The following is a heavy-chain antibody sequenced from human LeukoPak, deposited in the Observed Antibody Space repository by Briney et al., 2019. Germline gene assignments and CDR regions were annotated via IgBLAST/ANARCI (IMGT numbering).Heavy chain of an antibody. CDR1: GFSLSTSGVG. CDR2: IYWDDDK. Sequence: SGPTLVKPTQTLTLTGTFSGFSLSTSGVGVGWIRQPPGRALEWLALIYWDDDKRYSPSLKSRLTITKDTSKNQVVLTMTNMDPADTATYYCAHSISGNYDFWSGYFYFDYWGQGTLVTVSS. D-gene: IGHD3-3*01. V-gene: IGHV2-5*02. CDR3: AHSISGNYDFWSGYFYFDY. J-gene: IGHJ4*02.